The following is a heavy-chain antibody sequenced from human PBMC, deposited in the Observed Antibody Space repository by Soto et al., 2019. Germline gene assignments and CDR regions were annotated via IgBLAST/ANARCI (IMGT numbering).Heavy chain of an antibody. D-gene: IGHD1-26*01. CDR3: ASRHSHNWFDP. J-gene: IGHJ5*02. CDR2: IYPGDSDT. Sequence: GESLKISCKGSGYSFTSYWIGWVRQMPGKGLEWMGSIYPGDSDTRYSPSFQGQVTISADKSIGTAYLQWSSLKASDTAMYYCASRHSHNWFDPWGQGTLVTVSS. CDR1: GYSFTSYW. V-gene: IGHV5-51*01.